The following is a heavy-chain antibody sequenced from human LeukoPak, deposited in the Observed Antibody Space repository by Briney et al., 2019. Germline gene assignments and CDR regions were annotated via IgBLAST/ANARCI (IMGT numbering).Heavy chain of an antibody. J-gene: IGHJ3*02. CDR3: ARGYYDSSGYYPPWDAFDI. Sequence: ASVKVSCKASGGTFSSYGISWVRQAPGQGLEWMGGIIPIFGTANYAQKFQGRVTITTDESTSTAYMELSSLRSEDTAVYYCARGYYDSSGYYPPWDAFDIWGQGTMVTVSS. CDR1: GGTFSSYG. CDR2: IIPIFGTA. D-gene: IGHD3-22*01. V-gene: IGHV1-69*05.